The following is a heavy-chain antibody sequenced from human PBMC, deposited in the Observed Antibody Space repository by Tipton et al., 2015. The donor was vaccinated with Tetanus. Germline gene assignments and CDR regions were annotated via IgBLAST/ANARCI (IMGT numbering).Heavy chain of an antibody. Sequence: VQLVQSGAVVRKPGESLKISCEGSGFSFSTHWIGWVRQMPGKGLEWMGVILPDDSDTRYSPAFQGQVTISADKSINTAYLQWSSLKASDTAIYFCARRKRNPHYPVSRKSAFDYWGQGSLVTVSS. CDR2: ILPDDSDT. CDR1: GFSFSTHW. CDR3: ARRKRNPHYPVSRKSAFDY. D-gene: IGHD1-14*01. V-gene: IGHV5-51*01. J-gene: IGHJ4*02.